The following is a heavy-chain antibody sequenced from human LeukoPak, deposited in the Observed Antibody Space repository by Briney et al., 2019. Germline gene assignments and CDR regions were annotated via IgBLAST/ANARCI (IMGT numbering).Heavy chain of an antibody. CDR2: ISSSGSTI. J-gene: IGHJ6*02. D-gene: IGHD3-10*01. Sequence: GGSLRLSCAASGFTFSSYEMNWVRQAPGKGLEWVSYISSSGSTIYYADSVKGRFTISRDNAKNSLYLQMNSLRAEDTAVYYCASSQIWFGEFLGEFHYGMDVWGPGTTVAVSS. CDR1: GFTFSSYE. CDR3: ASSQIWFGEFLGEFHYGMDV. V-gene: IGHV3-48*03.